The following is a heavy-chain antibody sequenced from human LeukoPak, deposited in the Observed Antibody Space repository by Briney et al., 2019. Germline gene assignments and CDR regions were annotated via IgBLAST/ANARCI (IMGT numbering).Heavy chain of an antibody. CDR3: ARTPRGYSYGYYFDY. D-gene: IGHD5-18*01. J-gene: IGHJ4*02. V-gene: IGHV3-9*01. CDR1: GFTFDDYA. CDR2: ISWNSGSI. Sequence: SGGSLSLSCAASGFTFDDYAMHWVRQAPGKGLEWVSGISWNSGSIGYADSVKGRFTISRDNAKNSLYLQMNSLRAEDTALYYCARTPRGYSYGYYFDYWGQGTLVTVSS.